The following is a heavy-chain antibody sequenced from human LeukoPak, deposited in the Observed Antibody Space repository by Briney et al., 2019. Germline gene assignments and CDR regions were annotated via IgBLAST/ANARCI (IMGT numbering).Heavy chain of an antibody. J-gene: IGHJ4*02. Sequence: GTFPRISCAASGVTFDDFSIYWGRQHPREGRQGGLGFSCDSGSVGYADSVKGRFTISRDNAKNSLYLQMNSLRAEDTALYYCAKDTSPRPQYYYESSGYWDYWGQGTLVTVSS. CDR1: GVTFDDFS. D-gene: IGHD3-22*01. CDR2: FSCDSGSV. V-gene: IGHV3-9*01. CDR3: AKDTSPRPQYYYESSGYWDY.